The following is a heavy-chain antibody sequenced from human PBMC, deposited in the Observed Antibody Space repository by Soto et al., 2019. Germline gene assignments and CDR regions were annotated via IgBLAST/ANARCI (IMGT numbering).Heavy chain of an antibody. J-gene: IGHJ3*02. CDR2: IYYSGST. V-gene: IGHV4-31*03. CDR1: GGSISSGGYY. D-gene: IGHD2-15*01. CDR3: ARMSQCSGGSCYSQGAFDI. Sequence: SETLSLTCTVSGGSISSGGYYWSWIRQHPGKGLEWIGYIYYSGSTYYNPSLKSRVTISVDTSKNQFSLKLSSVTAADTAVYYCARMSQCSGGSCYSQGAFDIWGQGTMVTVSS.